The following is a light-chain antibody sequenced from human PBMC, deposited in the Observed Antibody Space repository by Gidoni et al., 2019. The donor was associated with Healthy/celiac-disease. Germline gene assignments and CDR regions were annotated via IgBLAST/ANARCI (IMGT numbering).Light chain of an antibody. CDR3: QKSYSTHLYT. Sequence: IQMTQSPSSLSASVGDRVTITCLTSQSISSYLNWYQQKPGKAPKLLIYAASSLQRGVPSRVSGSGSGKDFTLTISSLQPEDFATYYCQKSYSTHLYTYGQGTKMEIK. J-gene: IGKJ2*01. V-gene: IGKV1-39*01. CDR2: AAS. CDR1: QSISSY.